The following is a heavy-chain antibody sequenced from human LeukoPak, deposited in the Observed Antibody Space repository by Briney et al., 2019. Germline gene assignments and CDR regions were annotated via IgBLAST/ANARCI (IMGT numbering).Heavy chain of an antibody. Sequence: ASVKVSCKASGYTFTGYYMHWVRQAPGQGLEWMGWINPNSGGTNYAQKFQGRVTMTRDTSISTAYMELSRLRSDDTAAYYCATQLLSQNWFDPWGQGTLVTVSS. CDR1: GYTFTGYY. D-gene: IGHD2-2*01. CDR2: INPNSGGT. CDR3: ATQLLSQNWFDP. J-gene: IGHJ5*02. V-gene: IGHV1-2*02.